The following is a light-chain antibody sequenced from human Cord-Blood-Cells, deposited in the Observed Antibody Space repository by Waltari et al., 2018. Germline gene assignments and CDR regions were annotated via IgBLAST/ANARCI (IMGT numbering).Light chain of an antibody. CDR1: QRLLHSAGNTY. CDR3: MQATQFPHREMYT. CDR2: KIS. Sequence: DIVMTQTPPSSPVTLGQPASISCRPSQRLLHSAGNTYLIWLQQRPGQPPRPLIYKISNLFSGVPDRFGGRGAGTDFTLKISMVEAEEVGVYYCMQATQFPHREMYTFGQGTKLEIK. V-gene: IGKV2-24*01. J-gene: IGKJ2*01.